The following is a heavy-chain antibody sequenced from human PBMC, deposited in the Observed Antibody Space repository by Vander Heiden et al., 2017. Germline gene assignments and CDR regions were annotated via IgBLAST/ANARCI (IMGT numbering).Heavy chain of an antibody. D-gene: IGHD6-19*01. CDR2: ISAYNGNT. CDR3: ARDEIWGAVAGPGRYGY. CDR1: GYTFTSYG. J-gene: IGHJ4*02. Sequence: QVQLVQSGAEVKKPGASVKVSCKASGYTFTSYGISWVRQAPGQGLEWMGWISAYNGNTNYAQKLQGRVTMTTDTSTRTAYMELRSLRSDDTAVDYGARDEIWGAVAGPGRYGYWGQGTLVTVSS. V-gene: IGHV1-18*04.